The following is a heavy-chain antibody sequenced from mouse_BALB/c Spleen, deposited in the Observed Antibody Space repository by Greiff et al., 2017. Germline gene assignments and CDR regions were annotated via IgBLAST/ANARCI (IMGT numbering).Heavy chain of an antibody. J-gene: IGHJ1*01. CDR1: GFTFTDYY. Sequence: EVKLMESGGGLVQPGGSLRLSCATSGFTFTDYYMSWVRQPPGKALEWLGFIRNKANGYTTEYSASVKGRFTISRDNSQSILYLQMNTLRAEDSATYYCARDRGDFDVWGAGTTVTVSS. CDR2: IRNKANGYTT. CDR3: ARDRGDFDV. V-gene: IGHV7-3*02.